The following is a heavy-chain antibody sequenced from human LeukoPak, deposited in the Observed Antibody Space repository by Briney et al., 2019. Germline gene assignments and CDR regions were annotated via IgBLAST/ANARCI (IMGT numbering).Heavy chain of an antibody. J-gene: IGHJ4*02. D-gene: IGHD2-2*02. CDR3: ARGGATAIYVTYYFDY. V-gene: IGHV4-30-2*01. CDR2: IYHSGST. CDR1: GGSISSGFYY. Sequence: SETLSLTCIVSGGSISSGFYYWSWIRQPPVKGLEWIGYIYHSGSTYYNPSLKSRVTISVDTSKNQFSLKLSSVTAADTAVYYCARGGATAIYVTYYFDYWGQGTLVTVSS.